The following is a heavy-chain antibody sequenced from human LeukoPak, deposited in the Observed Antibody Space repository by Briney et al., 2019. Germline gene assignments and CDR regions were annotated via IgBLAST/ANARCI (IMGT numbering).Heavy chain of an antibody. CDR2: IYPGDSEV. J-gene: IGHJ6*02. CDR1: GYSFTSNW. Sequence: GESLKIPCKGSGYSFTSNWIGWVRQMPGKGLDCMGMIYPGDSEVRYSPSFQGHITISADKSISTAYLQWSSLKASDTAMYYCARLTGYRAVKYYYYYGMDVWGQGTTVTVSS. D-gene: IGHD6-13*01. CDR3: ARLTGYRAVKYYYYYGMDV. V-gene: IGHV5-51*01.